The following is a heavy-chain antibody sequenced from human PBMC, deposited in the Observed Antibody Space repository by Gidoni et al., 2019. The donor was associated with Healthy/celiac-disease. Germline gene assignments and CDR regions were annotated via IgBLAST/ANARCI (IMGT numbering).Heavy chain of an antibody. Sequence: EVQLVESGGGLVQPGGSLRLSCAPSGFTFSSYIMNWVRQAPGKGLEWVSYISSSSSTIYYADSVKGRFTISRDNAKNSLYLQMNSLRAEDTAVYYCAANDTYYDILTGYYPVYFDYWGQGTLVTVSS. J-gene: IGHJ4*02. CDR3: AANDTYYDILTGYYPVYFDY. CDR1: GFTFSSYI. V-gene: IGHV3-48*01. CDR2: ISSSSSTI. D-gene: IGHD3-9*01.